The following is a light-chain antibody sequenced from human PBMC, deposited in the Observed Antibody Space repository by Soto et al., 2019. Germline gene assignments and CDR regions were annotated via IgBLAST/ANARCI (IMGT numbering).Light chain of an antibody. CDR1: SSDVGAYKY. CDR3: SSYAGINNLGV. CDR2: EVS. Sequence: QSALTQPPSASGSPGQSVTISCTGTSSDVGAYKYVSWYQQYPGKAPKLMIYEVSKRPSGVPDRFSGSKSGNTASLTVSGLQAEDEADYYCSSYAGINNLGVFGTGTKLTVL. V-gene: IGLV2-8*01. J-gene: IGLJ1*01.